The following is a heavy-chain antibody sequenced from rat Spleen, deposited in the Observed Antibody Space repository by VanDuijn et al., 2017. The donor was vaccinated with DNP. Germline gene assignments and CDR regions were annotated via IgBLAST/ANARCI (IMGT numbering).Heavy chain of an antibody. CDR1: GFIFSDYA. J-gene: IGHJ2*01. CDR3: TTRGNYGGYDY. CDR2: IIYDGSST. D-gene: IGHD1-11*01. V-gene: IGHV5S10*01. Sequence: EVQLVESGGGLVRPGNSLRLSCAASGFIFSDYAMAWVRQSPKMGLGWVATIIYDGSSTFYRDSVTGRFTISRDFAKSTLYLQMDSLRSEDSATYYCTTRGNYGGYDYWGQGVMVTVSS.